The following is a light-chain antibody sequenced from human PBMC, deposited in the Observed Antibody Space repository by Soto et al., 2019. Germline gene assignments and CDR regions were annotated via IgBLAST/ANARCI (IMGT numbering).Light chain of an antibody. CDR3: GTWDGSLSVGV. CDR1: NSNIGTNS. J-gene: IGLJ3*02. CDR2: ETN. V-gene: IGLV1-51*02. Sequence: QSVLTQPPSVSAAPGQKVTISCSGSNSNIGTNSVSWYQQLPGTAPKLLLYETNKRPSGIPDRFSASKSGTSATLGITGRQTGDEADYYCGTWDGSLSVGVFGGGTKLTVL.